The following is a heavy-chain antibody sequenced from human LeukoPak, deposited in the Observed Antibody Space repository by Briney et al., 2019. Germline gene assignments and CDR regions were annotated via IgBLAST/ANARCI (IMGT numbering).Heavy chain of an antibody. J-gene: IGHJ4*02. CDR3: AGHDSRGYYVAY. D-gene: IGHD3-22*01. Sequence: PSETLSLTCTVSGDSITSSSFFWDWIRQPLGRGLEWIGNISYSGGTNYNPSLQSRVTISVDTSKNQFSLKLSSVTAADTAVYFCAGHDSRGYYVAYWGQGALVTVSS. V-gene: IGHV4-39*01. CDR1: GDSITSSSFF. CDR2: ISYSGGT.